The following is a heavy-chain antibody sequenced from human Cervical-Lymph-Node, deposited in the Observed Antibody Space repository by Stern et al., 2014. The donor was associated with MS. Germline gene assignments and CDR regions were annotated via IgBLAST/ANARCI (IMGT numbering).Heavy chain of an antibody. D-gene: IGHD2-2*02. J-gene: IGHJ4*02. V-gene: IGHV1-24*01. CDR3: ATLGSSSGYKY. CDR2: FEPGDGET. Sequence: QVQLMQSGAEVKKPGASVKVSCKVSGYSLTEVSMHWVRQAPGKGLEWMGSFEPGDGETTYAEKFHGRVTMTEDTSTETAYIDLSSLRSADTAVYYCATLGSSSGYKYWGQGTLVIVSS. CDR1: GYSLTEVS.